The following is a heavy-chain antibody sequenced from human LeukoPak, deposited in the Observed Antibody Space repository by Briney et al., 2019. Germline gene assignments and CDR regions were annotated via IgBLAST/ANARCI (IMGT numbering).Heavy chain of an antibody. CDR2: MSGDATST. V-gene: IGHV3-23*01. J-gene: IGHJ4*02. D-gene: IGHD6-13*01. Sequence: SGGSLRLSCAASGFTFSSFAMNWVRQAPGKGLEWVSTMSGDATSTHYADSVKGRFTISRDNSKNTLYLQMNSLRAEDTAVYYCAKRTSGSSWYSSDYWGQGTLVTVSS. CDR3: AKRTSGSSWYSSDY. CDR1: GFTFSSFA.